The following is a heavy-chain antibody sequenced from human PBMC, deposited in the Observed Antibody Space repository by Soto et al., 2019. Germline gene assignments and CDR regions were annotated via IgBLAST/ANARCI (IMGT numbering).Heavy chain of an antibody. Sequence: EVQLLESGGTLVQPGESLRLSCEVSGFSFSSFAMNWVRQAPGEGLEWVSSIRGTATSYADSVKGRFTISRDNSKNTVYLQMNTLKGEDTAVYYRAKCAVLMTTAGGLCKWFAPRGQGTLVIVSS. V-gene: IGHV3-23*01. CDR3: AKCAVLMTTAGGLCKWFAP. CDR1: GFSFSSFA. CDR2: IRGTAT. J-gene: IGHJ5*02. D-gene: IGHD3-16*01.